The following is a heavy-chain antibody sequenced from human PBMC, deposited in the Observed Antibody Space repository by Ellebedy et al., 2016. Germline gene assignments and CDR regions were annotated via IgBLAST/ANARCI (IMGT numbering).Heavy chain of an antibody. CDR2: IKQDGSQK. D-gene: IGHD2-21*01. J-gene: IGHJ4*02. CDR1: GSTFSTFW. CDR3: AKGSGWLCDY. Sequence: GGSLRLSCAASGSTFSTFWMTWFRQAPGKGLEWVVSIKQDGSQKDYVDSVKGRFTISRDNARNSLYLQMNSLRAEDTAMYYCAKGSGWLCDYWGQGILVTVSS. V-gene: IGHV3-7*03.